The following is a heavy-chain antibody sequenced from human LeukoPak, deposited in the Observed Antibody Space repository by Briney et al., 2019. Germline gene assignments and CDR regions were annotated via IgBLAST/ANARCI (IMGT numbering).Heavy chain of an antibody. V-gene: IGHV3-30-3*01. J-gene: IGHJ4*02. D-gene: IGHD2-15*01. Sequence: HSGGSLRLPCAASGFTFSSYAMHWVRQAPGKGLEWVAVISYDGSNKYYADSVKGRFTISRDNSKNTLYLQMNSLRAEDTAVYYCARPSGDIVVVVAATGYFDYWGQGTLVTVSS. CDR3: ARPSGDIVVVVAATGYFDY. CDR1: GFTFSSYA. CDR2: ISYDGSNK.